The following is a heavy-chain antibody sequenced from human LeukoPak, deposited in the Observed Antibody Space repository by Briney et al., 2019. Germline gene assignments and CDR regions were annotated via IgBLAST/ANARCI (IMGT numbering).Heavy chain of an antibody. V-gene: IGHV3-23*01. D-gene: IGHD6-13*01. Sequence: GGSLRLSCAASGFTFDNYAMNWVRQAPGKGLEWVSGISSSGSSTYYADSVKGRFTISRDNSKNTLYLQMNSLRADDTAVHYCAKGGYSSSSPFDYWGQGTLVTVSS. J-gene: IGHJ4*02. CDR2: ISSSGSST. CDR3: AKGGYSSSSPFDY. CDR1: GFTFDNYA.